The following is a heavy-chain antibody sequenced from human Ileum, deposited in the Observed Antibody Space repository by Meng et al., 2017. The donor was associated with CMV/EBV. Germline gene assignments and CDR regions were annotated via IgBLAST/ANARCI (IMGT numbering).Heavy chain of an antibody. V-gene: IGHV6-1*01. CDR2: TYFRSKWYN. CDR1: GDSVSSNTAA. Sequence: CAISGDSVSSNTAAWNWIRQSPSRGLEWLGRTYFRSKWYNDYAVSVKSRISVNPDTSKNQFSLQLNSVTPEDTAVYYCARIAGAEVPIWGQGTLVTVPQ. D-gene: IGHD6-19*01. J-gene: IGHJ4*02. CDR3: ARIAGAEVPI.